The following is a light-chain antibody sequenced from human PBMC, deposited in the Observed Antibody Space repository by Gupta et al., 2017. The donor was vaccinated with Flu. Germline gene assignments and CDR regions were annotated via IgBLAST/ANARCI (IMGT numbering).Light chain of an antibody. Sequence: QSALTPPASVSGSPGQTTTISCPGTSSDIGAYNFVSWYQQHPDKAPKLIIYRVNNRPSGVADRFFGSKSGNTASLTIAGLQADDEADYYCSSYTSGSTLWVFGGGTKVTVL. CDR3: SSYTSGSTLWV. V-gene: IGLV2-14*01. CDR2: RVN. J-gene: IGLJ3*02. CDR1: SSDIGAYNF.